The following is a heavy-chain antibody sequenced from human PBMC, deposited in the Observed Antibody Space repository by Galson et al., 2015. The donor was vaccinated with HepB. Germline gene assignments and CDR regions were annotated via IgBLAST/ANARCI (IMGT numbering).Heavy chain of an antibody. V-gene: IGHV3-33*08. D-gene: IGHD6-25*01. CDR3: AREGDSSGHCGVFDI. J-gene: IGHJ3*02. CDR2: IRPDGGWQ. CDR1: GFTFSHYG. Sequence: SLRLSCAASGFTFSHYGMHWVRQAPGKGLEWVAVIRPDGGWQHHADSVKGRFTISRDNVKNTLYLEMNSLSVEDTAVYFCAREGDSSGHCGVFDIWGQGTKVTVSS.